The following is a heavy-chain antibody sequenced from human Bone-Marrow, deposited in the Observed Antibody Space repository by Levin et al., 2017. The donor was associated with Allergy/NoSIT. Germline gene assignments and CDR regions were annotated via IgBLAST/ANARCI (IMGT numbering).Heavy chain of an antibody. Sequence: SETLSLTCAVYGGSFSGYYWSWIRQPPGKGLEWIGEINHSGSTNYNPSLKSRVTISVDTSKNQFSLKLSSVTAADTAVYYCARWGDGVVPAALKGHAFDIWGQGTMVTVSS. CDR3: ARWGDGVVPAALKGHAFDI. J-gene: IGHJ3*02. D-gene: IGHD2-2*01. CDR2: INHSGST. CDR1: GGSFSGYY. V-gene: IGHV4-34*01.